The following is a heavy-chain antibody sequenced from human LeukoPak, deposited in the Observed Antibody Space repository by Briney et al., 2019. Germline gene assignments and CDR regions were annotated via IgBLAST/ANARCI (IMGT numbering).Heavy chain of an antibody. J-gene: IGHJ3*02. CDR2: ISSSGSTI. V-gene: IGHV3-11*04. D-gene: IGHD6-13*01. CDR3: ARDLRGSSSWYGGDAFDI. Sequence: GGSLRLSCAASGFTFSDYYMSWIRQAPGKGLEWVSYISSSGSTIYYADSVKGRFTISRDNAKNSLYLQMNSLRAEDTAVYYCARDLRGSSSWYGGDAFDIWGQGTMVTVSS. CDR1: GFTFSDYY.